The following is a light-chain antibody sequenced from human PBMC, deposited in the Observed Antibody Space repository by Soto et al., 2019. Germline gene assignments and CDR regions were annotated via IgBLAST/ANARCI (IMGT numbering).Light chain of an antibody. Sequence: HSVLTQPASVSGSPGQSITISCTGTSSDVGGYNYVSWYQQHPGKAPKLMIYDVSNRPSGVSNRFSGSKSGHTASLTISGLQAEDEADYYCRSYTSSSTLFGTGTKVT. J-gene: IGLJ1*01. CDR2: DVS. V-gene: IGLV2-14*01. CDR3: RSYTSSSTL. CDR1: SSDVGGYNY.